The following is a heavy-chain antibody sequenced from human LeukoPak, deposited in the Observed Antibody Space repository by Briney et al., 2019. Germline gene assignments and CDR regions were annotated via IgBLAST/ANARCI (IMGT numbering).Heavy chain of an antibody. Sequence: PGGSLRLSCAASGFTFITSAMSWVRQAPGKGLEWVSGISDVGASTYYADPVKGRFTITRDNSKNTLPLQMNSLRVEDTAVYYCAKDRLQSWSGYYFGVFDGWGQGTLVTVSS. J-gene: IGHJ4*02. D-gene: IGHD3-3*01. CDR3: AKDRLQSWSGYYFGVFDG. CDR1: GFTFITSA. V-gene: IGHV3-23*01. CDR2: ISDVGAST.